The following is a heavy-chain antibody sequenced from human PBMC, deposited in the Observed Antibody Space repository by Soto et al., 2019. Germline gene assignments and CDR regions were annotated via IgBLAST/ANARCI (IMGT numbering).Heavy chain of an antibody. CDR3: VSSSFLRSGDLFHGLDV. CDR1: GCSISSDSYY. D-gene: IGHD3-10*01. CDR2: ISYSGST. V-gene: IGHV4-39*01. J-gene: IGHJ6*02. Sequence: SETLSLTCTVSGCSISSDSYYWGWIRQSPEKGLEWIASISYSGSTYYNTTLKSRLIISVDTSKSQFSLKLSSVTAADTAVYYCVSSSFLRSGDLFHGLDVWGQGTTVT.